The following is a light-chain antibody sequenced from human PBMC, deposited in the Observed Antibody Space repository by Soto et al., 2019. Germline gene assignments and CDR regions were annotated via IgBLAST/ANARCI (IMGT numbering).Light chain of an antibody. CDR1: QSITSSY. J-gene: IGKJ4*01. CDR3: QQCSSPPLT. V-gene: IGKV3-20*01. CDR2: RTF. Sequence: EIVLTQSPGTLSLSPGERATLSCRASQSITSSYLAWYQQKPGQPPRLLLYRTFNRATGIPDRFSASGSGTDFTLTISSLEPEDFAVYFCQQCSSPPLTFGGGTKVEI.